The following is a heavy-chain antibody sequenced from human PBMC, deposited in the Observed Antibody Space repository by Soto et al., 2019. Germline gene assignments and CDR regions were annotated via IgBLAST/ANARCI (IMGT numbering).Heavy chain of an antibody. V-gene: IGHV3-30*03. J-gene: IGHJ6*02. Sequence: GGSLRLSCAASGFTFSSYGMHWVRQAPGKGLEWVAVISGGGSSTSYADSVKGRFTISRDSSKNTLYLQMNSLRAEDTAVYYCARDRVYDFQPRIDYYGMDVWGQGTTVTVSS. CDR1: GFTFSSYG. CDR2: ISGGGSST. CDR3: ARDRVYDFQPRIDYYGMDV. D-gene: IGHD3-3*01.